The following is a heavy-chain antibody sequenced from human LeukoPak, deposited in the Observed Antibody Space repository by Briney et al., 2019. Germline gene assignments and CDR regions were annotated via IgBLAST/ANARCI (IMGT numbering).Heavy chain of an antibody. CDR2: IYYSGST. Sequence: SETLSLTCTVSGGSISSYYWSWIRQPPGKGLEWIGYIYYSGSTNYNPSLKSRVTISVDTSKNQFSLKLSSVTAADTAVYYCARGFIVKDAFDIWGQGTMVTVSS. D-gene: IGHD1-26*01. CDR3: ARGFIVKDAFDI. V-gene: IGHV4-59*01. J-gene: IGHJ3*02. CDR1: GGSISSYY.